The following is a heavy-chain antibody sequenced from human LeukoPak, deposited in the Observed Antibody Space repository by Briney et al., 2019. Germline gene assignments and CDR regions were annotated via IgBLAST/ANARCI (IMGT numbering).Heavy chain of an antibody. CDR3: ARDGGWFGGLFLMDV. D-gene: IGHD3-10*01. CDR2: ISGNSGVS. J-gene: IGHJ6*02. V-gene: IGHV3-11*06. Sequence: GGSLRLSCAASGFTFRDYYMTWIRQAPGKGLEWISYISGNSGVSNYADPVKDRFSISRDNAKNSLYLQMSSLRDEDTAVYFCARDGGWFGGLFLMDVWGQGTTVTVSS. CDR1: GFTFRDYY.